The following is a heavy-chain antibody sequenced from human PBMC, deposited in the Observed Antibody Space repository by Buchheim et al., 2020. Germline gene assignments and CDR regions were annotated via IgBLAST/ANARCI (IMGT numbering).Heavy chain of an antibody. CDR1: GFTFSSYA. CDR2: ISYDGSNK. V-gene: IGHV3-30*01. J-gene: IGHJ4*02. D-gene: IGHD6-19*01. CDR3: ARDKYPQWLALTV. Sequence: QVQLVESGGGVVQPGRSLRLSCAASGFTFSSYAMHWVRQAPGKGLEWVAVISYDGSNKYYADSVKGRFTISRDNSKNTLYLQMNSLRAEDTAVYYCARDKYPQWLALTVWGQGTL.